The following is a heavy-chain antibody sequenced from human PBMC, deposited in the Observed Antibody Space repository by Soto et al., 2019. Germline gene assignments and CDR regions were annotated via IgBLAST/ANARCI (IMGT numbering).Heavy chain of an antibody. CDR2: ISGKDGST. D-gene: IGHD2-8*02. CDR1: GFTFKKYA. V-gene: IGHV3-23*01. Sequence: EVQLLESGGGLVQPGGSLRLSCAASGFTFKKYAMTWVRQAPGKGLEWVSTISGKDGSTYYADSVKGRFNISRDNSKNALYLQMRSLRAEDTALYYCVKDWTGDTCPCMDVWGQGTTVTVSS. J-gene: IGHJ6*01. CDR3: VKDWTGDTCPCMDV.